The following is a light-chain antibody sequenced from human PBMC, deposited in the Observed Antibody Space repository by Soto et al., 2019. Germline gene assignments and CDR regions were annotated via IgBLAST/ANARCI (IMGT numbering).Light chain of an antibody. V-gene: IGKV3-15*01. Sequence: EIMMTQSPVTLSVSPGERATLSCRASQSVNSNLAWYQQKPGQAPRLLIYGASTRATGIPASFIGNGSGTEFTLTASSLQPEDFAVYYCQLYGSSPKTFGQGTKVEF. CDR2: GAS. CDR3: QLYGSSPKT. J-gene: IGKJ1*01. CDR1: QSVNSN.